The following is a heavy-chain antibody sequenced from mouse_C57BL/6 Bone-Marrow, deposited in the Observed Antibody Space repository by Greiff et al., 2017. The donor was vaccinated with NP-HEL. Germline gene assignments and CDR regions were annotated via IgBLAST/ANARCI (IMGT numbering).Heavy chain of an antibody. D-gene: IGHD2-4*01. V-gene: IGHV1-52*01. J-gene: IGHJ4*01. CDR3: ARSGAMMTAGGYYAMDY. CDR2: IDPSDSET. CDR1: GYTFTSYW. Sequence: VQLQQPGAELVRPGSSVKLSCKASGYTFTSYWMHWVKQRPIQGLEWIGNIDPSDSETHYNQKFKDKATLTVDKSSSTAYMQLSSLTSEDSAVYDCARSGAMMTAGGYYAMDYWGQGTSVTVSA.